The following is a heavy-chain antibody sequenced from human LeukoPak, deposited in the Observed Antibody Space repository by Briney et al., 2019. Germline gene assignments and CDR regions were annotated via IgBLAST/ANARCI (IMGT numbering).Heavy chain of an antibody. CDR3: ARYPDLHFGIDY. Sequence: GGSLRLSCTVSGFTVSSNSMNWVRQAPGKGLEWVSTISGGGGTTYYADSVKGRFTISRDSSKNTLYLQMNSLRAEDTAVYYCARYPDLHFGIDYWGHGTLVTVSS. D-gene: IGHD3-3*01. V-gene: IGHV3-23*01. J-gene: IGHJ4*01. CDR1: GFTVSSNS. CDR2: ISGGGGTT.